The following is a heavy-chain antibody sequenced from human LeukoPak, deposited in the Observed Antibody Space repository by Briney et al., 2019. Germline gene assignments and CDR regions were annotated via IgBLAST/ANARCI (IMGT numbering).Heavy chain of an antibody. Sequence: SETLSLTCTVSGGSISSYYWGWIRQPPGKGLEWIGSIYYSGSTYYNPSLKSRVTISVDTSKNQFSLKLSSVTAADTAVYYCARGVVAATRVMDVWGKGTTVTVSS. V-gene: IGHV4-39*07. CDR3: ARGVVAATRVMDV. CDR1: GGSISSYY. J-gene: IGHJ6*03. D-gene: IGHD2-15*01. CDR2: IYYSGST.